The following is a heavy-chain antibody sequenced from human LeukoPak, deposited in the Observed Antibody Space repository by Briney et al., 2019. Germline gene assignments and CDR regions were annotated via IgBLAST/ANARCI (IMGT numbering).Heavy chain of an antibody. J-gene: IGHJ4*02. D-gene: IGHD4-17*01. Sequence: SVKVSCKASGGTFSSYAISWVRQAPGQGLEWMGGIIPIFGTANYAQKFQGRVTITTDESTSTAYMELSSLRSEDTAVYYCARDSSYGDYVGYWGQGTLVTVSS. CDR3: ARDSSYGDYVGY. CDR1: GGTFSSYA. CDR2: IIPIFGTA. V-gene: IGHV1-69*05.